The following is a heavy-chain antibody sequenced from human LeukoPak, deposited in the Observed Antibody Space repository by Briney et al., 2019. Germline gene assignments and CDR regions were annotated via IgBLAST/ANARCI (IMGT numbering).Heavy chain of an antibody. CDR3: ARDSPYSGSLPGGAHFDY. Sequence: GGSLRLSCAASGFTFSSSSMSWVRQAPGEGLEWVSPIISRSSYIYYADSVKGPFTISRDNAKNSLYLQMNSLRAEDTAVYYCARDSPYSGSLPGGAHFDYWGQGTLVTVSS. CDR1: GFTFSSSS. D-gene: IGHD1-26*01. CDR2: IISRSSYI. V-gene: IGHV3-21*01. J-gene: IGHJ4*02.